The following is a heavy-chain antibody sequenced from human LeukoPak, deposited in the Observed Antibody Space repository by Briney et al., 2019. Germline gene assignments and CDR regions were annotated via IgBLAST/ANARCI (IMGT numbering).Heavy chain of an antibody. Sequence: SETLSLTCAVYGGSFSGYYWSWVRQPPGKGLECIGEINHSGSTNYNPSLKSRVTISVDTSKNQFSLKLSSVTAADTAVYYCASSPVGATDYWGQGTLVTVSS. V-gene: IGHV4-34*01. CDR3: ASSPVGATDY. J-gene: IGHJ4*02. CDR2: INHSGST. D-gene: IGHD1-26*01. CDR1: GGSFSGYY.